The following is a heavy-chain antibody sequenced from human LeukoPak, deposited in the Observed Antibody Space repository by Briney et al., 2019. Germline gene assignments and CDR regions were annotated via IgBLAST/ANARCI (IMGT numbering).Heavy chain of an antibody. CDR1: GVSFSGYY. D-gene: IGHD6-19*01. CDR2: INHSGST. V-gene: IGHV4-34*01. CDR3: ARAVAGDYYGMDV. Sequence: SETLSLTCAVYGVSFSGYYWSWIRQPPGKGLEWIGEINHSGSTNYNPSLKSRVTISVDTSKNQFSLKLSSVTAADTAVYYCARAVAGDYYGMDVWGQGTTVTVSS. J-gene: IGHJ6*02.